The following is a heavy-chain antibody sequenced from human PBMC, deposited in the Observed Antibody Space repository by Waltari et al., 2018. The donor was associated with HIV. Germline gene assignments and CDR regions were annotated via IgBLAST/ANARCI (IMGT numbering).Heavy chain of an antibody. D-gene: IGHD3-16*02. V-gene: IGHV4-39*01. CDR2: IYYSGST. J-gene: IGHJ5*02. CDR1: GGSISSSSYY. CDR3: ARRNYDYIWGSYRWNWFDP. Sequence: QLQLQESGPGLVKPSETLSLTCTVSGGSISSSSYYWGWIRQPPGKGLEWIGSIYYSGSTYYNPSLKSRVTISVDTSKNQFSLKLSSVTAADTAVYYCARRNYDYIWGSYRWNWFDPWGQGTLVTVSS.